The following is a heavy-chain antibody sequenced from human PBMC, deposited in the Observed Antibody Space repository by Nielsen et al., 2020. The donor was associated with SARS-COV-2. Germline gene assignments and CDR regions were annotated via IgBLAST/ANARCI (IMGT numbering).Heavy chain of an antibody. CDR3: ARPAADTAMSSDWYFDL. CDR2: IYYSGSS. CDR1: GGSVSSGGYY. Sequence: SETLSLTCSVSGGSVSSGGYYWGWVRQPPGKGLEWIGSIYYSGSSHYNPSLKSRVTISVDTSKNQFSLKLSSVTAADTAVYYCARPAADTAMSSDWYFDLWGRGTLVTVSS. D-gene: IGHD5-18*01. J-gene: IGHJ2*01. V-gene: IGHV4-39*01.